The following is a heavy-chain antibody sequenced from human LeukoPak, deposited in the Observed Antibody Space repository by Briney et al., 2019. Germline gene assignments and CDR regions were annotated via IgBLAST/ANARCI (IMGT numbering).Heavy chain of an antibody. Sequence: EASVKVSCKASGYTFTTHTINWVRQATGQGFEWMGWMDPKSGNTGPTQKFQGRVIMTSDTSKSTAYMELSSLRSEDSAVYFCARDAVVVPAAIWGQGTLVTVSS. CDR3: ARDAVVVPAAI. J-gene: IGHJ4*02. D-gene: IGHD2-2*01. CDR2: MDPKSGNT. V-gene: IGHV1-8*01. CDR1: GYTFTTHT.